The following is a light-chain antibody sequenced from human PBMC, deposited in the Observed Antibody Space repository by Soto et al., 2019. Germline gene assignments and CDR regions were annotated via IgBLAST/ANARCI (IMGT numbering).Light chain of an antibody. Sequence: QSVLTQPPSASGTPGQRVTISCSGSSSNIGTNTVIWYQQLPGAAPKILIYSDNQRPSGVPDRFSGSKSGTSASLAISGLQSEEEADYYCAAWDVSLVVFGGGTKLTVL. V-gene: IGLV1-44*01. J-gene: IGLJ2*01. CDR3: AAWDVSLVV. CDR2: SDN. CDR1: SSNIGTNT.